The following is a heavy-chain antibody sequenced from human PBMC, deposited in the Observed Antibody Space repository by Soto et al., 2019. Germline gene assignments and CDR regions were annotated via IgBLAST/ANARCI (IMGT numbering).Heavy chain of an antibody. D-gene: IGHD5-12*01. J-gene: IGHJ4*02. V-gene: IGHV4-31*03. CDR1: AGSISSGGYY. CDR2: IYHSGGT. Sequence: QVQLQESGPGLVKPSQTLSLTCSVSAGSISSGGYYWNWIRQPPGNGLEWIGYIYHSGGTYSSPSLRSRVTISVDTSKNQFSLKLSSVTAADTAVYYCARDRGGYGVYDYWGQGTLVTVSS. CDR3: ARDRGGYGVYDY.